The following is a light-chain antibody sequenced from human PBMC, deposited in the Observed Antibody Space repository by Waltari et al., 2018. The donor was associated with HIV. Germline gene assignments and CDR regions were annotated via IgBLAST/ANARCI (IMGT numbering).Light chain of an antibody. V-gene: IGKV1-39*01. J-gene: IGKJ1*01. Sequence: DIQMTQSPSSLSASVGARVTITCLASQNINNYLNWYQEKPGKAPKLLIFAASSLQSGVPSRFSGSGSGTAFTLTINNLQPEDFASCYCQQSYSTTWTFGQGTKVEIK. CDR1: QNINNY. CDR2: AAS. CDR3: QQSYSTTWT.